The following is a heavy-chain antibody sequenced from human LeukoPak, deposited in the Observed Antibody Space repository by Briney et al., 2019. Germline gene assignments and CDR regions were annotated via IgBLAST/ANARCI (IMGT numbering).Heavy chain of an antibody. Sequence: PGGSLRLSCAVSGLTFRSYAMSWVRQAPGKGLEWVSAIGGSGATTHYADSVKGRFTIARDNSKNTLYLQMNSLRAEDTAVYYCTKGTIWLPFDYWGQGTLVTVSS. CDR2: IGGSGATT. CDR3: TKGTIWLPFDY. D-gene: IGHD5-18*01. J-gene: IGHJ4*02. CDR1: GLTFRSYA. V-gene: IGHV3-23*01.